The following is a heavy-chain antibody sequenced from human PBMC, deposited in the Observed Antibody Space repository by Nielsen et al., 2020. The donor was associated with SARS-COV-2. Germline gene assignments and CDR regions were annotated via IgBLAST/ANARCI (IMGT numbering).Heavy chain of an antibody. V-gene: IGHV5-10-1*01. CDR2: IDPSDSYT. J-gene: IGHJ4*02. D-gene: IGHD2/OR15-2a*01. Sequence: VRQMPGKGLEWVGLIDPSDSYTNYSPSFQGRVTISADMSITTAYLQWSSLKASDTAMYYCARGVIEYYFDYWGQGTLVTVSS. CDR3: ARGVIEYYFDY.